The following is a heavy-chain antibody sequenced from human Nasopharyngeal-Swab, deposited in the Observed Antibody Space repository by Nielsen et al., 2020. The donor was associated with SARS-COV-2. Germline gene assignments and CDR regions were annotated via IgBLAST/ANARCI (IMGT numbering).Heavy chain of an antibody. D-gene: IGHD3-9*01. Sequence: WIRQPPGKGLEWVSYISSSGSTIYYADSVKGRFTISRDNAKNSLYLQMNSLRAEDTAVYYCARVPRAYYDILTGYSSTHYFDYWGQGTLVTVSS. J-gene: IGHJ4*02. V-gene: IGHV3-11*01. CDR3: ARVPRAYYDILTGYSSTHYFDY. CDR2: ISSSGSTI.